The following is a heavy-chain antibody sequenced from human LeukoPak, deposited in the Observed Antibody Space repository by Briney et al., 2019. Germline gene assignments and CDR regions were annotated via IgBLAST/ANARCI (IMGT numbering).Heavy chain of an antibody. V-gene: IGHV3-9*01. Sequence: PGGSLRLSCAASGFTFDDYAMHWVRQAPGKGLEWVSGISWNSGSIGYADSVKGRFTISRDNAKNSLYLQMNSLRAEDTALYYCAKDKGSGWYGGFHDYWGQGTLVTVSS. CDR1: GFTFDDYA. D-gene: IGHD6-19*01. J-gene: IGHJ4*02. CDR2: ISWNSGSI. CDR3: AKDKGSGWYGGFHDY.